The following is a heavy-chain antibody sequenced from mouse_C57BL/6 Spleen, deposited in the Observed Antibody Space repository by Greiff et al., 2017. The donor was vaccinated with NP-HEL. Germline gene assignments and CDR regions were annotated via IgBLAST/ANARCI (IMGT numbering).Heavy chain of an antibody. Sequence: VQLQQSGAELVRPGASVTLSCKASGYTFTDYEMHWVKQTPVHGLEWIGAIDPETGGTAYNQKFKGKAILTADKSSSTAYMELRSLTSEDSAVDYCTRGRGNYSWFAYWGQGTLVTVSA. V-gene: IGHV1-15*01. CDR3: TRGRGNYSWFAY. CDR2: IDPETGGT. J-gene: IGHJ3*01. D-gene: IGHD2-1*01. CDR1: GYTFTDYE.